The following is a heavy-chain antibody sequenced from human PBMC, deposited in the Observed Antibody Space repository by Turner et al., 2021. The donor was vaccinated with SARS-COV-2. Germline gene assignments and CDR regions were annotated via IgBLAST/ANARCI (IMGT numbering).Heavy chain of an antibody. J-gene: IGHJ4*02. V-gene: IGHV3-21*01. CDR1: VFTVSSYS. Sequence: EVQLVESGGGLVKPGGSLRLSCAASVFTVSSYSMNWVRQAPGKGLVWVSFISSSSSYIYYADSVKGRFTISRDNAKNSLYLQMNSLRAEDTAVYYCARELAGRFGGATEIDYWGQGTLVTVSS. CDR3: ARELAGRFGGATEIDY. D-gene: IGHD1-26*01. CDR2: ISSSSSYI.